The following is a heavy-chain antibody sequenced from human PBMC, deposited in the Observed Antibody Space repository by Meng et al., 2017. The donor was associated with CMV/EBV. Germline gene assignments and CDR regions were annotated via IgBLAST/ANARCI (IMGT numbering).Heavy chain of an antibody. CDR1: GYTFTSYG. D-gene: IGHD6-13*01. CDR2: ISAYNGNT. J-gene: IGHJ4*02. CDR3: ARVLRQQLVPGYFDY. V-gene: IGHV1-18*01. Sequence: ASVKVSCKASGYTFTSYGISWVRQAPGQGLEWMGWISAYNGNTNYAQKLQGRVTMTTDTSTSTDYMELSRLRSDDTAVYYCARVLRQQLVPGYFDYWGQGTLVTVSS.